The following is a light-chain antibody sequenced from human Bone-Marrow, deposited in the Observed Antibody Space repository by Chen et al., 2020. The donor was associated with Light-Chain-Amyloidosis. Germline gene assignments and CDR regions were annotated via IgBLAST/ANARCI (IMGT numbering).Light chain of an antibody. CDR2: EVS. CDR1: SSDVGSNNL. Sequence: QSALTHPASVSGSPGQSITISCTGTSSDVGSNNLVSWYQQHPGKAPKLIIYEVSPRPSGVSNRFSGSKSGNTASLTISGLQAEDEADYFCSSYAGRSTYVFGTGTKVSVL. J-gene: IGLJ1*01. CDR3: SSYAGRSTYV. V-gene: IGLV2-23*02.